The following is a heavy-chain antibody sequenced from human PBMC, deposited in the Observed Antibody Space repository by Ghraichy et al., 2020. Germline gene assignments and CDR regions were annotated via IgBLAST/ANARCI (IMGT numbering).Heavy chain of an antibody. D-gene: IGHD6-19*01. Sequence: GGSLRLSCAASGFTFSGYGMSWVRQAPGKGLEWVANVKKDGSEKYYVDSVKGRFTISRDNAKNSLFLQMNSLRAEDTAVYYCARDLGGGWYFDYWGQGALVTFSP. CDR2: VKKDGSEK. CDR3: ARDLGGGWYFDY. CDR1: GFTFSGYG. V-gene: IGHV3-7*01. J-gene: IGHJ4*02.